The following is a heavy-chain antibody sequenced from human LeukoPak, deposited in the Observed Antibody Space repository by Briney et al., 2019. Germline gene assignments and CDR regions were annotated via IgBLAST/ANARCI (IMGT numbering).Heavy chain of an antibody. CDR2: IIPIFGTA. CDR3: AREIDRDGYNRFFDY. V-gene: IGHV1-69*13. J-gene: IGHJ4*02. Sequence: SVKVSCKASGGTFSSYAISWVRQAPGQGLEWMGGIIPIFGTANYAQKFQGRVTITADESTSTAYMELSSLRSEDTAVYYCAREIDRDGYNRFFDYWGQGILVTVSS. D-gene: IGHD5-24*01. CDR1: GGTFSSYA.